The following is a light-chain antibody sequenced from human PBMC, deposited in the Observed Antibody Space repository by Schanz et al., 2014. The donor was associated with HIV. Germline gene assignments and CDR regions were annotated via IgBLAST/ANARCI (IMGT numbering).Light chain of an antibody. V-gene: IGLV1-47*01. J-gene: IGLJ3*02. Sequence: QSVLTQPPSASGTPGQRVTISCSGSSSNIGSNYVYWYQQLPGTAPKLLIYRNNQRPSGVPARFSGSKSGSSASLAISGLQAEDEADYFCQSFDSSLNGVVFGGGTKLTVL. CDR2: RNN. CDR3: QSFDSSLNGVV. CDR1: SSNIGSNY.